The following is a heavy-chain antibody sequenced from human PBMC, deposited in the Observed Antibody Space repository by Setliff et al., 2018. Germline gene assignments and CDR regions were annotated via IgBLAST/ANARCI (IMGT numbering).Heavy chain of an antibody. V-gene: IGHV3-7*01. J-gene: IGHJ4*02. CDR1: GFTFSNYY. CDR3: ARGGVGVGATDFDY. Sequence: SLRLSCAASGFTFSNYYMTWIRQAPGKGLEWVANIKEDGSEKHYVDSVKGRFTISRDNAKNSLYLQMKSLRAEDMGVYYCARGGVGVGATDFDYWGQGTLVTVSS. CDR2: IKEDGSEK. D-gene: IGHD1-26*01.